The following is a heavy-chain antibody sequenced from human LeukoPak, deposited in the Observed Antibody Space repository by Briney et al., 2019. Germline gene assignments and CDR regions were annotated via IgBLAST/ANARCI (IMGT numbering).Heavy chain of an antibody. D-gene: IGHD6-13*01. CDR3: ARRGYSSSWSRTYYYYYYMDV. V-gene: IGHV3-20*04. J-gene: IGHJ6*03. Sequence: GGSLRLSCAASGFTFDDYGMSWVRQAPGKGLEWVSGINWNGGSTGYADSVKGRFTISRDNAKNSLYLQMNSLRAEDTALYYCARRGYSSSWSRTYYYYYYMDVWGKGTTVTVSS. CDR2: INWNGGST. CDR1: GFTFDDYG.